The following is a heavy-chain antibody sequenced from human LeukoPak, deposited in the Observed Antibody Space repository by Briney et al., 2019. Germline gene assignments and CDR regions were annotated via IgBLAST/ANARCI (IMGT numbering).Heavy chain of an antibody. CDR1: GFTFSNYA. D-gene: IGHD3-9*01. V-gene: IGHV3-23*01. Sequence: PGGSLRLSCAASGFTFSNYAMSWVRQAPGKGLEWVSAISGSGGSTYYADPVKGRFTISRDNSKNTLYLQMNSLRAEDTAVYYCAKESDILTGYYTSNFDYWGQGTLVTVSS. CDR2: ISGSGGST. J-gene: IGHJ4*02. CDR3: AKESDILTGYYTSNFDY.